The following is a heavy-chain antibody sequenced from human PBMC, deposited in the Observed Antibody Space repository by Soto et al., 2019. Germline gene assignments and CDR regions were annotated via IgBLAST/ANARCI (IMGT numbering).Heavy chain of an antibody. V-gene: IGHV3-30*03. CDR1: GFTFGNFG. CDR2: ISNDGSRR. D-gene: IGHD6-13*01. Sequence: QVQLVESGGGVVQPGRSLRLSCAASGFTFGNFGIHWVRQAPGKGLEWVADISNDGSRRYYADSVRGRITISRDNSKNTLYLQMDSLIAEDTAVYFCARECSGGTNCFYFDFWGQGILVTVSS. J-gene: IGHJ4*02. CDR3: ARECSGGTNCFYFDF.